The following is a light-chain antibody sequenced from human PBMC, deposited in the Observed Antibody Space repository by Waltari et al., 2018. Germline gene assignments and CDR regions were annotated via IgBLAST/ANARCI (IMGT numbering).Light chain of an antibody. J-gene: IGLJ2*01. CDR1: SEHSAYA. CDR3: QTWDPDTVV. Sequence: QLPVTPSPSASASLGASVKLTFTLSSEHSAYAIAWDQHQPEKGPRFLRKIDGGGGHTKGDGIPDRFSGFSSGAERYLTISSLQYEDEAAYYCQTWDPDTVVFGGGTKLTV. V-gene: IGLV4-69*01. CDR2: IDGGGGH.